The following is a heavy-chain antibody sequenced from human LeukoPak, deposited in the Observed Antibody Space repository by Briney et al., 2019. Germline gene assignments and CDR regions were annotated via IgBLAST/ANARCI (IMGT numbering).Heavy chain of an antibody. CDR3: ARVGLYGSGSYYSVFGY. CDR1: GYTFTCYY. CDR2: TNPNSGGT. V-gene: IGHV1-2*02. D-gene: IGHD3-10*01. Sequence: GASVKVSCKASGYTFTCYYMHWVRQAPGQGLEWKGWTNPNSGGTKYAQKFQGRVTMTRDPSISTAYMELSRLTSDDTAVYYCARVGLYGSGSYYSVFGYWGQGTLVTVSS. J-gene: IGHJ4*02.